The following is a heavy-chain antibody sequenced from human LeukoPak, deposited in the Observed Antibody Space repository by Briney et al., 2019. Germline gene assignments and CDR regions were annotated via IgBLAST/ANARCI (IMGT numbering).Heavy chain of an antibody. Sequence: GSLRLACSASGFTFSSYAMSWVRQAPGKGLEWVSAIAPTSVTTYYADSAKGRFTISRDNSKNTLYLQMNSLRVEDTAVYYCAKQERRGYNYGPDCWGQGTLVTVSS. V-gene: IGHV3-23*01. D-gene: IGHD5-18*01. CDR2: IAPTSVTT. CDR3: AKQERRGYNYGPDC. J-gene: IGHJ4*02. CDR1: GFTFSSYA.